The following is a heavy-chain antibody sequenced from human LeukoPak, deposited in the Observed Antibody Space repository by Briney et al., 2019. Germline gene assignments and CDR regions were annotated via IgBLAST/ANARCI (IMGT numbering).Heavy chain of an antibody. CDR2: IKQDGSEK. V-gene: IGHV3-7*01. J-gene: IGHJ4*02. CDR1: GFTFSSYW. CDR3: ARDLGKRDGYMGGSESFDY. Sequence: GGSLRLSCAASGFTFSSYWMSWVRQAPGKGLEWVANIKQDGSEKYYVDSVKGRFTISRDNAKHSMYLQMNSLRAEDTAVYYCARDLGKRDGYMGGSESFDYWGQGTLVTVSS. D-gene: IGHD5-24*01.